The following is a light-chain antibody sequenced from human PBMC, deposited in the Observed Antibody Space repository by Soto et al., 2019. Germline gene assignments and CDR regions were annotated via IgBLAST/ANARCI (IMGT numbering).Light chain of an antibody. J-gene: IGLJ1*01. CDR1: SSDVGGYNY. Sequence: QSALTQPASVSGSPGQSITISCTGTSSDVGGYNYVSWYQHHPGKAPTLMIYDVSNRPSGVSNRFSGSKSGNTASLTISGLQPEDEADYYCSSYTTSNTRQIVFGTGTKLPS. CDR3: SSYTTSNTRQIV. CDR2: DVS. V-gene: IGLV2-14*03.